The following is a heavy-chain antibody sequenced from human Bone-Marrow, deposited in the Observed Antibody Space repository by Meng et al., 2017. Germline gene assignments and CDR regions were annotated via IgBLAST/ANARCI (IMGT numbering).Heavy chain of an antibody. D-gene: IGHD3-22*01. Sequence: QVQLQDSVPGLEEPSETRALTCTVSGGSFSSYYWSWSRQPPGKGLEWIGYMFYSGSTNYNPSLKSRVTISVDTSKDQVSLKVSSVTAADTAVYYCARESGSSRFDYWGQGTPVTVSS. V-gene: IGHV4-59*01. J-gene: IGHJ4*02. CDR3: ARESGSSRFDY. CDR1: GGSFSSYY. CDR2: MFYSGST.